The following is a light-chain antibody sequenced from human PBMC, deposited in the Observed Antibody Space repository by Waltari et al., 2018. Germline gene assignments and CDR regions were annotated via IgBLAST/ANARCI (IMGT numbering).Light chain of an antibody. CDR3: CSYAGSSTFYV. CDR2: AVS. Sequence: QSALTQPASVSGSPGQSITTSCTGTSSDVGSYNLVSWYQQHPGKAPKLMIYAVSQRPSGISKRFSGSKSCNTASLTISGLQAEDEADYYCCSYAGSSTFYVFGTGTKVTVL. V-gene: IGLV2-23*02. CDR1: SSDVGSYNL. J-gene: IGLJ1*01.